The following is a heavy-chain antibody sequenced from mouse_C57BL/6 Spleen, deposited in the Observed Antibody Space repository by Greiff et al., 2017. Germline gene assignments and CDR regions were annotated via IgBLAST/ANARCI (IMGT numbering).Heavy chain of an antibody. CDR3: TRVYGSSDVWFAY. V-gene: IGHV5-9-1*02. CDR2: ISSGGDYI. Sequence: EVQGVESGEGLVKPGGSLKLSCAASGFTYSSYAMSWVRQTPEKRLEWVAYISSGGDYIYYADTVKGRFTISRDNARKTLYLQMSSLKSEDTAMYYCTRVYGSSDVWFAYWGQGTLVTVSA. J-gene: IGHJ3*01. D-gene: IGHD1-1*01. CDR1: GFTYSSYA.